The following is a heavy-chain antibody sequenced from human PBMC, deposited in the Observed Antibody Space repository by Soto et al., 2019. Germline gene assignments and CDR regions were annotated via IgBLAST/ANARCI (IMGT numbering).Heavy chain of an antibody. D-gene: IGHD6-19*01. V-gene: IGHV3-21*01. CDR3: ARGYKWLLLNIPHHAFDI. Sequence: EVQLVESGGGLVKPGGSLRLSCAASGFTFSSYSMNWVRQAPGKGLEWVSSISSSSSYIYYADSVKGRFTISRDNAKNTLYLQRNRQRAEETAVYYCARGYKWLLLNIPHHAFDIWGQGTMVTVSS. CDR2: ISSSSSYI. CDR1: GFTFSSYS. J-gene: IGHJ3*02.